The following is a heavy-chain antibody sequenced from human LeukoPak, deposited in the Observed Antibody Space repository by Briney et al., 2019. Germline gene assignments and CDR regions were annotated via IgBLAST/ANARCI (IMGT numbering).Heavy chain of an antibody. D-gene: IGHD1-7*01. CDR1: GFTFNTYW. Sequence: GGSLRLSCAASGFTFNTYWMTWVRQAPGMGLEWVANIKEEGSEKNYVDSVKGRFTISRDNAKNSLYLQMNSLRAEDTAVYYCARAGWNLFLNFWGQGTLDTVSS. J-gene: IGHJ4*02. CDR2: IKEEGSEK. CDR3: ARAGWNLFLNF. V-gene: IGHV3-7*01.